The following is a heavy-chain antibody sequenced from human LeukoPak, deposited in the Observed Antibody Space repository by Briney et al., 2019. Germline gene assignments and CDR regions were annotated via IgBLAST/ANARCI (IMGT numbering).Heavy chain of an antibody. CDR2: INHSGST. CDR3: ARHSHSLQPTSIDY. V-gene: IGHV4-34*01. CDR1: GGSFSGYY. D-gene: IGHD2-21*01. Sequence: PSETLSLTCAVYGGSFSGYYWSWIRQPPGKGLEWIGEINHSGSTNYNASLKSRVTISVDTSKNQFSLKLSSVTAADTAVYYCARHSHSLQPTSIDYWGQGTLVTVSS. J-gene: IGHJ4*02.